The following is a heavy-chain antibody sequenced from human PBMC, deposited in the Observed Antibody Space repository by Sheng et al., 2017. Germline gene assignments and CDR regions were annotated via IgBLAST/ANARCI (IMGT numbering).Heavy chain of an antibody. CDR2: IIPILGIA. Sequence: QVQLVQSGAEVKKPGSSVKVSCKASGGTFSSYAISWVRQAPGQGLEWMGGIIPILGIANYAQKFQGRVTITADKSTSTAYMELSSLRSEDTAVYYCARVARYYDILTGGNDAFDIWGQGTMVTVSS. CDR3: ARVARYYDILTGGNDAFDI. D-gene: IGHD3-9*01. V-gene: IGHV1-69*04. CDR1: GGTFSSYA. J-gene: IGHJ3*02.